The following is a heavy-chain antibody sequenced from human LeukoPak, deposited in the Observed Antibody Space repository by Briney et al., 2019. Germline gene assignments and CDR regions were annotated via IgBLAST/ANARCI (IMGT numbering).Heavy chain of an antibody. V-gene: IGHV3-23*01. CDR1: GFTFSSHA. CDR2: ISGSGSST. CDR3: ARRSFRTGTTGFDY. J-gene: IGHJ4*02. D-gene: IGHD1-7*01. Sequence: GGSLRLSCAASGFTFSSHAMTWVRQAPGKGLEWVSGISGSGSSTYYADSVKGRFTISRDNSKNTLYLQMNSLRAEDTAVYYCARRSFRTGTTGFDYWGQGTLVTVSS.